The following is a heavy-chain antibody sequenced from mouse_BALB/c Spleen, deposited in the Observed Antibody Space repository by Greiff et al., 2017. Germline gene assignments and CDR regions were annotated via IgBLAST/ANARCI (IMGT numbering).Heavy chain of an antibody. D-gene: IGHD2-1*01. CDR1: GFTFSSFG. CDR2: ISSGSSTI. CDR3: ASYYGRPFAD. Sequence: EVKLMESGGGLVQPGGSRKLSCAASGFTFSSFGMHWVRPAPEKGLEWVAYISSGSSTIYYAYTVKGRFTISRDNPKNTLFLQMTILRSEDTAMYYCASYYGRPFADWGQGTLVTVSA. J-gene: IGHJ3*01. V-gene: IGHV5-17*02.